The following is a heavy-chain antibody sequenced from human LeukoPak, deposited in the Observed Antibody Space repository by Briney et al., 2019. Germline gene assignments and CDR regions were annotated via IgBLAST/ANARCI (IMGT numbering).Heavy chain of an antibody. V-gene: IGHV4-61*01. CDR3: ARGVGKQQLVYYYYMDV. Sequence: SETLSLTCTVSGYSISSGYYWGWIRQPPGKGLEWIGYIYYSGSTNYNPSLKSRVTISVDTSKNQFSLKLSSVTAADTAVYYCARGVGKQQLVYYYYMDVWGKGTTVTISS. J-gene: IGHJ6*03. CDR2: IYYSGST. D-gene: IGHD6-13*01. CDR1: GYSISSGYY.